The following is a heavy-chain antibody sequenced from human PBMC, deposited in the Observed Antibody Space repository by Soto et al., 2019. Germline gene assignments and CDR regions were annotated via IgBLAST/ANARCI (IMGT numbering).Heavy chain of an antibody. CDR3: ARGLGIRGSSSTPFDY. D-gene: IGHD6-6*01. CDR1: GGSFSGYY. Sequence: SETLSLTCAVYGGSFSGYYWSWIRQPPGKGLEWIGEINHSGSTNYNPSLKSRVTISVDTSKNQFSLKLSSVTAADTAVYYCARGLGIRGSSSTPFDYWGQGTLVTVS. V-gene: IGHV4-34*01. CDR2: INHSGST. J-gene: IGHJ4*02.